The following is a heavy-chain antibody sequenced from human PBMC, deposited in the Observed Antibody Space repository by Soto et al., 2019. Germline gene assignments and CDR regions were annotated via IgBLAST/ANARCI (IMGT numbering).Heavy chain of an antibody. CDR2: INHSGST. J-gene: IGHJ2*01. Sequence: SETLSLTCAVYGGSFSGYYWSWIRQPPGKGLEWIGEINHSGSTNYNQSLKSRVTISVDTSKNQFSLKLSSVTAADTAVYYCASTWRPHWYFDLWGRGTQVTVSS. D-gene: IGHD3-16*01. CDR3: ASTWRPHWYFDL. V-gene: IGHV4-34*01. CDR1: GGSFSGYY.